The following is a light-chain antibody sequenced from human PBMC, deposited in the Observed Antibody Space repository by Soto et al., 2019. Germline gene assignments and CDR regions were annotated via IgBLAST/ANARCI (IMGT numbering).Light chain of an antibody. V-gene: IGKV1-9*01. CDR3: QQVNSYPPT. CDR1: QGISSY. CDR2: AAS. Sequence: IQLTQSPSSLSASVGDRVTITCRASQGISSYLAWYQQKPGKAPKLLIYAASTLQSGVPSRFSGSGSGTDFTLTISSRQPEDFATYYCQQVNSYPPTFGQGTRLEIK. J-gene: IGKJ5*01.